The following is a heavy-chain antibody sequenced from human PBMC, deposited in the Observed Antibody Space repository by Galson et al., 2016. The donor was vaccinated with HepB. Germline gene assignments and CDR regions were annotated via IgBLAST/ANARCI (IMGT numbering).Heavy chain of an antibody. Sequence: ETLSLTCTVSGGSIITNRWWNWVRQAPGKGLEWIGEIFHSGDTKYNPSLKSRVTMSVDNSKNQFFLKLNSLTAADTAVYYCAKGGRALGLESWGQGTLLTVSA. V-gene: IGHV4-4*02. J-gene: IGHJ5*02. D-gene: IGHD3-16*01. CDR3: AKGGRALGLES. CDR2: IFHSGDT. CDR1: GGSIITNRW.